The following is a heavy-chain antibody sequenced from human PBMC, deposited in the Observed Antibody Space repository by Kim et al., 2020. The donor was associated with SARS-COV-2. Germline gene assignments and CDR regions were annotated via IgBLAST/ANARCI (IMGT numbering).Heavy chain of an antibody. J-gene: IGHJ6*02. CDR1: GVSFSGYY. V-gene: IGHV4-34*01. Sequence: SETLSLTCAVYGVSFSGYYWSWIRQPPGKGLEWIGEINHSGSTNYNPSLKSRVTISVDTSKNQFSLKLSSVTAADTAVYYCARVRGVTVLLGYYYYGMDVWGQGTTVTVSS. D-gene: IGHD3-10*01. CDR3: ARVRGVTVLLGYYYYGMDV. CDR2: INHSGST.